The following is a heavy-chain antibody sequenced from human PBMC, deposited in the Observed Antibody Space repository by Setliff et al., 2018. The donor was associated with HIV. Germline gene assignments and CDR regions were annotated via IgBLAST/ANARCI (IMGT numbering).Heavy chain of an antibody. CDR2: IKSKTDGGTT. V-gene: IGHV3-15*01. CDR1: EFTFSNAW. D-gene: IGHD2-21*01. Sequence: GGSLRLSCAASEFTFSNAWMSWVRQAPGKGLEWVGRIKSKTDGGTTEYPAPVKGRFTISRDDSKNTLYLQMNSLKTEDTAVYYCARDHQTMLWLDYWGQGTLVTVSS. J-gene: IGHJ4*02. CDR3: ARDHQTMLWLDY.